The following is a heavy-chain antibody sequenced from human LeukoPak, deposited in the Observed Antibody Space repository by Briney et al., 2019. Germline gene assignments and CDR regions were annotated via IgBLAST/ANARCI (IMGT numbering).Heavy chain of an antibody. J-gene: IGHJ6*03. V-gene: IGHV4-39*01. CDR2: INYSGSA. D-gene: IGHD3-3*01. Sequence: TSETLSLTCTVSDDSISSSNYFWGWIRQPPGKGLEWIGSINYSGSAYYNPSLKSRVIISIDTSKKQLSLKVSSVTAADAAVYYCARHGVALYYYYMGVWGKGTTVTVSS. CDR3: ARHGVALYYYYMGV. CDR1: DDSISSSNYF.